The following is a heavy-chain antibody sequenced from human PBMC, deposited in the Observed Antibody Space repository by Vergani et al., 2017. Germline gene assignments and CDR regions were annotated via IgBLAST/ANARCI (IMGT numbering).Heavy chain of an antibody. CDR2: ISYSGST. CDR1: GGSISSGVYY. CDR3: ARVRVLATVPAAIDY. D-gene: IGHD2-2*01. V-gene: IGHV4-30-4*08. J-gene: IGHJ4*02. Sequence: QVQLQESGPGLVKPSQTLSLICTVSGGSISSGVYYWSWIRQPPGKGLEWIGYISYSGSTYYNPSLKSRVTISVDTSKNQFSLKLSSVTAADTAVYYCARVRVLATVPAAIDYWGQGTLVTVSS.